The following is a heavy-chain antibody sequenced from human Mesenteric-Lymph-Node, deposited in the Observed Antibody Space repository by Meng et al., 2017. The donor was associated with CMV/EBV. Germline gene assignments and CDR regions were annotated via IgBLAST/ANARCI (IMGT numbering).Heavy chain of an antibody. CDR2: NRAHNGNT. J-gene: IGHJ5*02. D-gene: IGHD3-22*01. Sequence: ISWVRPAPGEGPELIGWNRAHNGNTNNARRLQGRVHMTKDKSRSTGYMVLRSLRSDDTAVYYCSRVAGSEYYYDSSGYYYAGWFDPWGQGTLVTVSS. CDR3: SRVAGSEYYYDSSGYYYAGWFDP. V-gene: IGHV1-18*01.